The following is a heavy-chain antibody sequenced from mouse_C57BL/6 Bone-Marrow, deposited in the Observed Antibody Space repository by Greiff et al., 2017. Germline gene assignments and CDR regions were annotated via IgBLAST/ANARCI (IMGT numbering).Heavy chain of an antibody. CDR2: IDPNSGGT. J-gene: IGHJ4*01. CDR3: AKDSNDPRMDAMDY. Sequence: QVQLQQPGAELVKPGASVKLSCKASGYTFTSYWMHWVKQRPGRGLEWIGRIDPNSGGTKYNEKFKSKATMAVDKPSSTAYMQLSSLTSEDSAVYYCAKDSNDPRMDAMDYWGQGTSVTVSS. D-gene: IGHD2-12*01. V-gene: IGHV1-72*01. CDR1: GYTFTSYW.